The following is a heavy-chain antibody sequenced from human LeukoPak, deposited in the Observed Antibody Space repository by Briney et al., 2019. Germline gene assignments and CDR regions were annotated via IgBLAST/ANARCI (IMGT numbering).Heavy chain of an antibody. CDR1: GFTFGDYG. D-gene: IGHD1-20*01. CDR3: ARDRRGITGMEWFDP. CDR2: ISWNSDST. J-gene: IGHJ5*02. V-gene: IGHV3-20*04. Sequence: GGSLRLSCEGSGFTFGDYGMSWVRQAPGKGPEWVAGISWNSDSTGYPDSVKDRFTISRDNAKNSLYLQMNSLRVEDTALYYCARDRRGITGMEWFDPWGQGTLVTVSS.